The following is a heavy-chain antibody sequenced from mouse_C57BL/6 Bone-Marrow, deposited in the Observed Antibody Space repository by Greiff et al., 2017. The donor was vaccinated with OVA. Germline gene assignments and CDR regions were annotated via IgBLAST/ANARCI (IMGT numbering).Heavy chain of an antibody. CDR2: ISDGGSYT. CDR1: GFTFSSYA. Sequence: EVMLVESGGGLVKPGGSLKLSCAASGFTFSSYAMSWVRQTPEKRLEWVATISDGGSYTYSPDNVKGRFTISRDNAKNKLYLQMSHLKSEDTAMYYCARDKSSLYAMDYWGQGTSVTVSS. J-gene: IGHJ4*01. CDR3: ARDKSSLYAMDY. V-gene: IGHV5-4*01. D-gene: IGHD1-1*01.